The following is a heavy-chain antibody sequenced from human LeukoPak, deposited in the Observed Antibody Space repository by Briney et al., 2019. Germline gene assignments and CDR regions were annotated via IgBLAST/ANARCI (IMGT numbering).Heavy chain of an antibody. J-gene: IGHJ6*04. D-gene: IGHD3-9*01. CDR2: INHSGST. CDR3: ARGQAYYDILTGSPQNYYYYGMDV. V-gene: IGHV4-34*01. CDR1: GDSFSGYY. Sequence: PSETLSLTCAVYGDSFSGYYWSWLRQPPGKGLEWLGEINHSGSTNYNPSLKSRVTISVDTSKNQFSLKLSSVTAADTAVYYCARGQAYYDILTGSPQNYYYYGMDVWGKGTAVTVSS.